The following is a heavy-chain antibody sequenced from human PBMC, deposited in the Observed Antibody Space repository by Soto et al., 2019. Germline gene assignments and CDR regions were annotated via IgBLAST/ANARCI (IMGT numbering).Heavy chain of an antibody. CDR1: GFSLSTIGVG. V-gene: IGHV2-5*02. CDR2: IYWDDDK. CDR3: GQSRCGGDCHQSYSSHSYYGLDV. J-gene: IGHJ6*02. D-gene: IGHD2-21*02. Sequence: QITLKESGPTLVKPTQTLTLTCTFSGFSLSTIGVGVGWIRQPPGKALEWLALIYWDDDKRYSPSVKSRLTVTKDTSKNHVCHTMTNMDPVDTATYYSGQSRCGGDCHQSYSSHSYYGLDVWGQGTTVTVSS.